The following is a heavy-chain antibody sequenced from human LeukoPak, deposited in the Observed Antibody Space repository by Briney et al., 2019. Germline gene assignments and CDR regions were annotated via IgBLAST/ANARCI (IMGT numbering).Heavy chain of an antibody. CDR2: RTCYGSRT. Sequence: GGSLRLSCAASGFTFSSYWMHWVRQAPAKGLVWVSHRTCYGSRTPSADSVKGRLTISRDNAKNTLYLQMNSLRAEDTAVYYCAREPRIAVAGTGPATFDIWGQGTMVTVS. D-gene: IGHD6-19*01. CDR1: GFTFSSYW. CDR3: AREPRIAVAGTGPATFDI. V-gene: IGHV3-74*01. J-gene: IGHJ3*02.